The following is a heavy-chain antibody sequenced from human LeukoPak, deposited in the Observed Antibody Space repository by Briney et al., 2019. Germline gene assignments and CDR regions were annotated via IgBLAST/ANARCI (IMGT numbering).Heavy chain of an antibody. D-gene: IGHD3-22*01. V-gene: IGHV4-39*07. CDR2: IYYSGSS. CDR3: ARGKVVTTTFDAFDI. CDR1: GGSISNSIYY. Sequence: PSETLSLTCTVSGGSISNSIYYWGWIRQPPGKGLEWIGSIYYSGSSYYNPSLKSRVTISVDTSKNQFSLKLSSVTAADTAVFYCARGKVVTTTFDAFDIWGQGTMVTVSS. J-gene: IGHJ3*02.